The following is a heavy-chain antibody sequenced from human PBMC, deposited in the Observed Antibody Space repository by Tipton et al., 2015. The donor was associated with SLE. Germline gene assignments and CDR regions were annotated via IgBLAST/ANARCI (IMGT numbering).Heavy chain of an antibody. CDR1: GGSISSYN. CDR2: IYYTGST. Sequence: TLSLTCTVSGGSISSYNGSWIRKPPGKGLEWIGYIYYTGSTNYNPSLKSRATISVDTSKNQFSLNLSSVTAADTAVYYCACATLSPNWFDPWGQGTLVTVSS. V-gene: IGHV4-59*07. J-gene: IGHJ5*02. CDR3: ACATLSPNWFDP.